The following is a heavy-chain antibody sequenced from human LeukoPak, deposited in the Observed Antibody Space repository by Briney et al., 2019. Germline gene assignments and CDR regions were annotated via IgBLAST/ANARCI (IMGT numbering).Heavy chain of an antibody. CDR1: GGSISSGGYS. CDR2: IYHSGST. CDR3: ARDRTVRGVIMDHGYFDY. J-gene: IGHJ4*02. Sequence: SETLSLTCAVSGGSISSGGYSWSWIRQPPGKGPEWIGYIYHSGSTYYNPSLKSRVTISVDRSKNQFSLKLSSVTAADTAVYYCARDRTVRGVIMDHGYFDYWGQGTLVTVSS. V-gene: IGHV4-30-2*01. D-gene: IGHD3-10*01.